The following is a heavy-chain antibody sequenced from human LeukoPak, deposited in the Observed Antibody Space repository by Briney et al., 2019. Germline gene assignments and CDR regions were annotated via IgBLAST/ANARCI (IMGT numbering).Heavy chain of an antibody. Sequence: GGSLRLSCAASGFTFSGYSMNWVCQAPGKGLEWVSSISSSSSYIYYADSVKGRFTISRDNAKNSLYLQMNSLRAEDTAVYYCAREGLGYCSGGSCSYDAFDIWGQGTMVTVSS. V-gene: IGHV3-21*01. CDR1: GFTFSGYS. CDR3: AREGLGYCSGGSCSYDAFDI. J-gene: IGHJ3*02. CDR2: ISSSSSYI. D-gene: IGHD2-15*01.